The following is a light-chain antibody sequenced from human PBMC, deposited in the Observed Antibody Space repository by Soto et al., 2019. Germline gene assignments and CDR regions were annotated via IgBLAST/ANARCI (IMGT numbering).Light chain of an antibody. Sequence: QSALTQPPSVSGSPGQSVTISCTGTSSDVGSYNRVSWYQQPPGTAPKLMIYEVSNRPSGVPDRFSGTKSGNTASLTISGLQAEDEAEYYCSSYTSSSIWLFGGGTKVTVL. CDR2: EVS. J-gene: IGLJ2*01. CDR3: SSYTSSSIWL. CDR1: SSDVGSYNR. V-gene: IGLV2-18*02.